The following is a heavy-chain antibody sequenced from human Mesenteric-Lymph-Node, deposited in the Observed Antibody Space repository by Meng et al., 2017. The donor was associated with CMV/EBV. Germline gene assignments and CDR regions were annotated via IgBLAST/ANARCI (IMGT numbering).Heavy chain of an antibody. J-gene: IGHJ6*02. CDR3: ARGGGLWFGELYGMDV. CDR1: GFTFSNYE. V-gene: IGHV3-48*03. CDR2: ISSSGSTV. Sequence: GESLKISCATSGFTFSNYEMNWVRQAPGKGLEWVSYISSSGSTVYDADSVKGRFTISRDNAKNSLYLQMNSLRAEDTAVYYCARGGGLWFGELYGMDVWGQGTTVTVSS. D-gene: IGHD3-10*01.